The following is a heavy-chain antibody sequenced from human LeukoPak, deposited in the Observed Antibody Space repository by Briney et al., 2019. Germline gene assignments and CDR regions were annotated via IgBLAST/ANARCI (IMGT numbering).Heavy chain of an antibody. CDR3: ARSKDFRDYYDSSGYYYVDY. D-gene: IGHD3-22*01. CDR1: GFTFSDYY. Sequence: GGSLRLSCAASGFTFSDYYMSWIRQAPGKGLEWVSYISSSGSTIYYADSVKGRFTISRDNAKNSLYLQMNSLRAEDTAVYYCARSKDFRDYYDSSGYYYVDYWGQGTLVTVSS. CDR2: ISSSGSTI. J-gene: IGHJ4*02. V-gene: IGHV3-11*01.